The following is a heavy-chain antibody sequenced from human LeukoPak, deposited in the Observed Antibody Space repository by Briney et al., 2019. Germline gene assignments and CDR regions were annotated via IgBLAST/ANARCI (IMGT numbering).Heavy chain of an antibody. CDR3: ARGGRSEYFGSGSHDY. J-gene: IGHJ4*02. V-gene: IGHV4-34*01. CDR1: GGSFSDYY. D-gene: IGHD3-10*01. Sequence: SETLSLTCAVYGGSFSDYYWTWIRQPPGKGLEWIGEINHSGRTNYNPSLKSRVTISLDTSKNQFSLKLSSVTAADTAVCYCARGGRSEYFGSGSHDYWGQGILVTVSS. CDR2: INHSGRT.